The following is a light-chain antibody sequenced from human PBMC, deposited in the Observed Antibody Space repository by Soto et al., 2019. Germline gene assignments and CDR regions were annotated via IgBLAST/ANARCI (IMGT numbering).Light chain of an antibody. V-gene: IGKV3-11*01. J-gene: IGKJ4*01. CDR1: QSVSSY. CDR3: QQCNSYPLT. Sequence: EILLTQSPATLSLSPGERVTLSCRASQSVSSYLTWYQQKPGQAPRLLIYHASNLETGIPARFSGSGSGTEFTLTISGLQPDDFAVYYCQQCNSYPLTFGRGTKLEIK. CDR2: HAS.